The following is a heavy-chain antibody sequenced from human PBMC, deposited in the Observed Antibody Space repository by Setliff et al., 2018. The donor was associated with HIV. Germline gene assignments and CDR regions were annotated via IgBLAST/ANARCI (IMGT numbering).Heavy chain of an antibody. V-gene: IGHV4-34*01. CDR3: AGAPATTHDFDH. CDR1: GGSFSGYY. J-gene: IGHJ4*02. CDR2: INHSGNT. D-gene: IGHD1-1*01. Sequence: TSETLSLTCAVYGGSFSGYYWNWIRQPPGKGLDWIGEINHSGNTNYNPSLKSRVTISIDTSKNQFSLRLTSVTAADTAVYYCAGAPATTHDFDHWGQGTLVTVSS.